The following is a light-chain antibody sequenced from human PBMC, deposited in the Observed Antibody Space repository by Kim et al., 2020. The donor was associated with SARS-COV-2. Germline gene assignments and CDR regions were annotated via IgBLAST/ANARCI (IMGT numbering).Light chain of an antibody. Sequence: DIQMTQSPSSLSASVGDRVTITCRASQSVNQFLNWYQQEAGKAPRLLIYAAATLQSGVPSRFSGSGSETEFTLTISSLQAEDLATYDCQQSYSAPYTFGQGTKLEI. V-gene: IGKV1-39*01. CDR1: QSVNQF. J-gene: IGKJ2*01. CDR3: QQSYSAPYT. CDR2: AAA.